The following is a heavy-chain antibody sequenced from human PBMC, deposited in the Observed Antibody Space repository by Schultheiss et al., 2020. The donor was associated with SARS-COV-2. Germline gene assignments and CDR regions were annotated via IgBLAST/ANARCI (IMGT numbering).Heavy chain of an antibody. V-gene: IGHV4-31*03. D-gene: IGHD6-13*01. CDR2: IYYSGST. J-gene: IGHJ4*02. CDR3: ARVVGLRTIPTAGPIDY. Sequence: SETLSLTCTVSGGSISSGGYYWSWIRQHPGKGLEWIGYIYYSGSTYYNPSLKSRVTISVDTSKNQFSLKLSSVTAADTAVYYCARVVGLRTIPTAGPIDYWGQGTLVTVSS. CDR1: GGSISSGGYY.